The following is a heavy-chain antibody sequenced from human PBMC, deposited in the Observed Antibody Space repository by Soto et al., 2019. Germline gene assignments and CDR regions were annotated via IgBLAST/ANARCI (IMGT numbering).Heavy chain of an antibody. V-gene: IGHV4-34*01. CDR3: ARGRTLITGTSLDY. CDR1: GGSFSGYY. CDR2: INHSGTT. D-gene: IGHD1-20*01. J-gene: IGHJ4*02. Sequence: SETLSLTCAVYGGSFSGYYWTWIRQPPGKGLEWIGEINHSGTTNYKPSLRSRVTISVDASKNQLSLKVNSVTAADTAVYYCARGRTLITGTSLDYWGQGTLVTVSS.